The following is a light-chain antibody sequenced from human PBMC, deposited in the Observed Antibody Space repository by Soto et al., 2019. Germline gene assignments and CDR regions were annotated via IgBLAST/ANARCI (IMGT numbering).Light chain of an antibody. V-gene: IGKV1-27*01. Sequence: DIQMTQSPSSLSASVGDTVTITCRASQGISNYLAWYQQKPGQVPNLLIYAASTLQSGVPSRFSGSGSGTDFTRTISSLRPEEVATYYCQKYNNAPRTFGQGTKVEI. J-gene: IGKJ1*01. CDR1: QGISNY. CDR3: QKYNNAPRT. CDR2: AAS.